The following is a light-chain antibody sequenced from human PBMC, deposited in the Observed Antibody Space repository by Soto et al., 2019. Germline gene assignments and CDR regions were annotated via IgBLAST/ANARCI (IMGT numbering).Light chain of an antibody. CDR3: TSYAGGNNV. CDR1: SSDVGGYNY. V-gene: IGLV2-8*01. J-gene: IGLJ1*01. Sequence: QSALTQPPSASGSTGQSVTISCTGTSSDVGGYNYVSWYQQYPGKVPKLMVYEVNKRPSGVPDRFSGSKSSNTASLSVSGLQAEEEADYYCTSYAGGNNVFGTGTKVTVL. CDR2: EVN.